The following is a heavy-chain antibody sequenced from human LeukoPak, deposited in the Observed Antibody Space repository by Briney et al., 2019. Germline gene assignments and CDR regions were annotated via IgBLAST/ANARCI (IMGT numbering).Heavy chain of an antibody. CDR3: ARGAPTVTPTPFDY. Sequence: PGGSLRLSCAASGFTFSSYEMNWVRQAPGKGLEWVSYISSSGSTILYADSVKGRFTISRDNAKNSLYLQMNSLRAEDTAVYYCARGAPTVTPTPFDYWGQGTLFTVSS. CDR1: GFTFSSYE. V-gene: IGHV3-48*03. J-gene: IGHJ4*02. D-gene: IGHD4-17*01. CDR2: ISSSGSTI.